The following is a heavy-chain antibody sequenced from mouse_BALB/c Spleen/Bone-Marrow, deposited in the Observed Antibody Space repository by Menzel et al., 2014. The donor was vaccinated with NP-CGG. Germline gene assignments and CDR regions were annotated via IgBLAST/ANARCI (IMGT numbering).Heavy chain of an antibody. CDR2: IDPSDGYS. J-gene: IGHJ4*01. CDR3: ARGVVYYYAMDY. V-gene: IGHV1-69*02. CDR1: GYTFTNYW. Sequence: QVQLKHSGAELVKPGASVKLSCKASGYTFTNYWMHWVKQRPGQGLEWIGEIDPSDGYSNYNQNFKGKATSTVDKSSSTAYMQLTSLTSEDSAVYYCARGVVYYYAMDYWGQGTSVTVSS.